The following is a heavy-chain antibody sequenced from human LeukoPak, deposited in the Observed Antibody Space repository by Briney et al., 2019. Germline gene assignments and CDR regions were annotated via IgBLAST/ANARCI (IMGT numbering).Heavy chain of an antibody. CDR3: ATDGPRELFPRHFDY. CDR1: GYTLTELS. J-gene: IGHJ4*02. CDR2: FDPEDGET. Sequence: ASVKLSCKVSGYTLTELSMHWVRQAPGKGLEWMGGFDPEDGETIYAQKFQGRVTMTEDTSTDTSYMELSSLRSEDTAVYYCATDGPRELFPRHFDYWGQGTLVTVSS. D-gene: IGHD3-10*01. V-gene: IGHV1-24*01.